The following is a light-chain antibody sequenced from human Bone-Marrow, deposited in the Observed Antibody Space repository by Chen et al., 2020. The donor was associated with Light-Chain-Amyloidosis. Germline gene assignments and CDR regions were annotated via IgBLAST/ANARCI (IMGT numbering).Light chain of an antibody. J-gene: IGLJ1*01. CDR2: EGS. CDR3: CSYARSWV. Sequence: QSALTQPASVSGSPGQSITISCTGTSSDVGSYNLVSWYQQHPGKASKLMIYEGSKRPSGVSNRFSGSKSGNTASLTISGLQAEDEADYYCCSYARSWVFGTGTKVTVL. V-gene: IGLV2-23*01. CDR1: SSDVGSYNL.